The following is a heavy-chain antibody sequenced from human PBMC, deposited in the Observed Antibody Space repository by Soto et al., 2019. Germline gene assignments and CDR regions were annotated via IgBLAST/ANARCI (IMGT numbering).Heavy chain of an antibody. V-gene: IGHV1-8*01. CDR2: MNPNSGNT. CDR1: GYTFTSYD. CDR3: AREKLDYFDY. J-gene: IGHJ4*02. Sequence: ASVKVSCKASGYTFTSYDINWVRQATGQGLEWMGWMNPNSGNTGYAQQFQGRVTMTRNISISTAYMELSSLRSEDTAVYYCAREKLDYFDYWGQGTLVTVSS.